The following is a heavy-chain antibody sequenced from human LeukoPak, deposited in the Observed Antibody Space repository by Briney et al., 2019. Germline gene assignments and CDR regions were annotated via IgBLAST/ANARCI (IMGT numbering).Heavy chain of an antibody. V-gene: IGHV3-48*01. CDR3: ARSGGADSSSSWFGNYYYYYMGV. Sequence: GGSLRLSCAASGFTFSSYSMNWVRQAPGKGLGWVSYISSSSSTIYYADSVKGRFTISRDNAKNSLYLQMNSLRAEDTAVYYCARSGGADSSSSWFGNYYYYYMGVWGKGTTVTVSS. CDR1: GFTFSSYS. D-gene: IGHD6-13*01. CDR2: ISSSSSTI. J-gene: IGHJ6*03.